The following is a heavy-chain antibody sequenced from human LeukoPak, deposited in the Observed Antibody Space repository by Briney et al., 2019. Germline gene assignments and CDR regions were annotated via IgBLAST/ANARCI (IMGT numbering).Heavy chain of an antibody. CDR2: FDPEDGET. D-gene: IGHD6-6*01. V-gene: IGHV1-24*01. CDR1: GYTLTGYY. CDR3: AAALAARNRFQH. J-gene: IGHJ1*01. Sequence: ASVKVSCKASGYTLTGYYMHWVRQAPGQGLEWMGGFDPEDGETIYAQKFQGRVTMTEDTSTDTAYMELSSLRSEDTAVYYCAAALAARNRFQHWGQGTLVTVSS.